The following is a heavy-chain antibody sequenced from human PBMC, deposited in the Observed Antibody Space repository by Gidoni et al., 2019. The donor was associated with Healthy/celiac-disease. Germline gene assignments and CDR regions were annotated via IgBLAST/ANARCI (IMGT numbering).Heavy chain of an antibody. J-gene: IGHJ4*02. CDR1: GFPFSSYA. V-gene: IGHV3-23*01. Sequence: EVQLLESGGGLVQPGGSLRLSCAASGFPFSSYAMSWVRQAPGKGLEWGSAMSGSGCSTYYADSVKGRFTISRDNSKNTLYLQMNSLRAEDTAVYYCAKDRGDGINDFDYWGQGTLVTVSS. CDR3: AKDRGDGINDFDY. CDR2: MSGSGCST. D-gene: IGHD3-10*01.